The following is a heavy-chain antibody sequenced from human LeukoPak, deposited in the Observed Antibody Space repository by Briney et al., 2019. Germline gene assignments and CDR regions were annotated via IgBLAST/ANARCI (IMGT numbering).Heavy chain of an antibody. Sequence: ASVKVSCKASGYTFTSYYMHWVRQAPGQGLEWMGRINPNSGGTNYAQKFQGRVTMTRDTSISTAYMELSRLRSDDTAVYYCARAVAAAANTDFDYWGQGTLVTVSS. V-gene: IGHV1-2*06. D-gene: IGHD6-13*01. CDR2: INPNSGGT. J-gene: IGHJ4*02. CDR1: GYTFTSYY. CDR3: ARAVAAAANTDFDY.